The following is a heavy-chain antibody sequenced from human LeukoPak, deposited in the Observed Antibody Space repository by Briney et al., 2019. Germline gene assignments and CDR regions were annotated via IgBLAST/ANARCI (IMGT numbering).Heavy chain of an antibody. V-gene: IGHV3-21*01. D-gene: IGHD2-2*01. Sequence: PGGSLRLSCAASGFTFSSYSMNWVRQAPGKGLEWVSSISSSSSYIYYADSVKGRFTISRDNAKNSLYLQMNSLRAEDTAVYYCARRRLGNCSSTSCYPRYMDVWGKGTTVTVSS. J-gene: IGHJ6*03. CDR1: GFTFSSYS. CDR3: ARRRLGNCSSTSCYPRYMDV. CDR2: ISSSSSYI.